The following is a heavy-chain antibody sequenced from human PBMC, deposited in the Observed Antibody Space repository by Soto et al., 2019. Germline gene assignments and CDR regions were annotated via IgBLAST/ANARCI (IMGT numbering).Heavy chain of an antibody. Sequence: QLQLQESGPGLVKPSETLSLTCTVSGGFISSSSYYWGWIRQPPGKGLEWIGSIYYSGITYYNPSLRRRVTISVDTSKNQFSLKLSSVTAADTAVYYCARLSLDSSGSYSGGPYNWVGPWGQGTLVTVSS. CDR1: GGFISSSSYY. V-gene: IGHV4-39*01. D-gene: IGHD3-22*01. J-gene: IGHJ5*02. CDR3: ARLSLDSSGSYSGGPYNWVGP. CDR2: IYYSGIT.